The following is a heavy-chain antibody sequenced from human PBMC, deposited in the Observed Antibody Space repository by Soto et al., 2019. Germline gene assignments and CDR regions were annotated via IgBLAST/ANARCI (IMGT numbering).Heavy chain of an antibody. CDR3: ARDSPSSGRSFDL. CDR2: IFHTGAT. J-gene: IGHJ4*02. Sequence: QVHLKESGPGLVKPSETLSLTCNVSGVSITSNYWNWVRQPAGKRREWIGRIFHTGATNVNSNLRSRFIMSIDTSKNQFSLKLRPVTAADTAVYYCARDSPSSGRSFDLWGQGILVTVSS. D-gene: IGHD1-26*01. CDR1: GVSITSNY. V-gene: IGHV4-4*07.